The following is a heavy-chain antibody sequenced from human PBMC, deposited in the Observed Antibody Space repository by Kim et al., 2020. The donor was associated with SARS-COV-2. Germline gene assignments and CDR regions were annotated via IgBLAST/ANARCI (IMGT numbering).Heavy chain of an antibody. D-gene: IGHD3-10*01. CDR3: ARLPGSTAGHDAFDI. CDR2: IYSGGSST. J-gene: IGHJ3*02. V-gene: IGHV3-23*03. Sequence: GGSLRLSCAASGFTFSSYAMSWVRQAPGKGLEWVSVIYSGGSSTYYADSVKGRFTISRDNSKNTLYLQMNSLRAEDTAVYYCARLPGSTAGHDAFDIWGQGTMVTVSS. CDR1: GFTFSSYA.